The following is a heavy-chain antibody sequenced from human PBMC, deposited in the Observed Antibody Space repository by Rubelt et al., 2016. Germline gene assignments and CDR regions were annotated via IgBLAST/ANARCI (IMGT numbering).Heavy chain of an antibody. Sequence: VQLVESGGGLVQPGGSLRLSCAASGFTFSSYGMHWVRQAPGKGLEWVAVIWYDGSNKYYADSVKGRFTISRDNSKNTLYLQMNSLRAEDTAVYYCARDAKAAADVRGFDPWGQGTLVTVSS. J-gene: IGHJ5*02. CDR1: GFTFSSYG. CDR2: IWYDGSNK. V-gene: IGHV3-33*08. D-gene: IGHD6-13*01. CDR3: ARDAKAAADVRGFDP.